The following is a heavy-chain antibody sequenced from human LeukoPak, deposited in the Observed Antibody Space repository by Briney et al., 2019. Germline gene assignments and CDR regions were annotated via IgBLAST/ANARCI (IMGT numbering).Heavy chain of an antibody. Sequence: GASVKVSCKASGGSFSSYGIGWVRQAPGQGLEWMGIINPSGGSTSYAQKFQGRVTMTRDTSTSTVYMELSSLRSEDTAVYYCARGGTVVTHGLGYWGQGTLVTVSS. CDR1: GGSFSSYG. CDR2: INPSGGST. J-gene: IGHJ4*02. V-gene: IGHV1-46*01. CDR3: ARGGTVVTHGLGY. D-gene: IGHD4-23*01.